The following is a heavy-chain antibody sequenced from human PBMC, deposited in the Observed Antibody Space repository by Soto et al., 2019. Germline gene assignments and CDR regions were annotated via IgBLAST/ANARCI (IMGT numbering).Heavy chain of an antibody. J-gene: IGHJ4*02. D-gene: IGHD3-22*01. Sequence: PSETLSLTCTVSDGSISSSYWSWIRQPPGKGLEWIGYIYYSGGTSGGTSYNPSLKSRVTILVDTSKKQFSLKVSSVNAADSAVYYCAKGSITMIVVVISIINFAYRGQGTLVTVSS. CDR1: DGSISSSY. V-gene: IGHV4-59*08. CDR2: IYYSGGTSGGT. CDR3: AKGSITMIVVVISIINFAY.